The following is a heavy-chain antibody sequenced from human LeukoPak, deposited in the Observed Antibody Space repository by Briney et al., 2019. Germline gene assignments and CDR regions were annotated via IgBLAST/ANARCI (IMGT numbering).Heavy chain of an antibody. CDR1: GFTFSSYA. CDR2: ISGSGANT. V-gene: IGHV3-23*01. Sequence: GGSLRLSCAASGFTFSSYAMSWVRQAPGKGLEWVSAISGSGANTYYADSVKGRFTISRDNAENSLYLQMNSLRDEDTAVYYCARGRATGRSGGDYWGQGTLVTVSS. CDR3: ARGRATGRSGGDY. J-gene: IGHJ4*02. D-gene: IGHD3-9*01.